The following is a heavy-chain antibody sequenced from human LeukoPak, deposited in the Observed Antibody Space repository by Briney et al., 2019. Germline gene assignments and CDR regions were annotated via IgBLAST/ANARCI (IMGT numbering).Heavy chain of an antibody. J-gene: IGHJ3*02. V-gene: IGHV4-59*12. CDR2: IYHSGST. CDR1: GGSISSYY. CDR3: ARYPNAFDI. Sequence: SETLSLTCTVSGGSISSYYWSWIRQPPGKGLEWIGEIYHSGSTNYNPSLKSRVTISVDKSKNQFSLKLSSVTAADTAVYYCARYPNAFDIWGQGTMVTVSS.